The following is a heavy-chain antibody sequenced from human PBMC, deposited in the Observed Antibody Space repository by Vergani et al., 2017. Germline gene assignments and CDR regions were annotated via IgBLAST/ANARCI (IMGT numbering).Heavy chain of an antibody. D-gene: IGHD3-10*01. CDR2: ISGSGGST. CDR1: GFTFSSYA. Sequence: EVQLLESGGGLVQPGGSLRLSCAASGFTFSSYAMSWVRQAPGKGLEWVSAISGSGGSTYYADSVKGRFTISRDNSKNTLYLQMNSLRAEDTAVYYCAKDYGRARHRSPYYYGSGSPYYFDYWGQGTLVTVSS. J-gene: IGHJ4*02. CDR3: AKDYGRARHRSPYYYGSGSPYYFDY. V-gene: IGHV3-23*01.